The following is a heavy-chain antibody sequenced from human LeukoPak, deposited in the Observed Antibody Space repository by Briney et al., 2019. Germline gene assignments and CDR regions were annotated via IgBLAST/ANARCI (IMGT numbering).Heavy chain of an antibody. D-gene: IGHD2-2*01. V-gene: IGHV1-8*01. J-gene: IGHJ6*02. CDR2: MNPNSGNT. CDR1: GYTFTSYD. CDR3: ARVQQSQLLYFWSRVGYYYNYGMDV. Sequence: ASVKVSCKASGYTFTSYDIDWVRQATGQGLEWMGWMNPNSGNTGYAQKFQGRVTMTRNTSRSTAYMELSSLRSEDTAVYYCARVQQSQLLYFWSRVGYYYNYGMDVWGQGTTVTVSS.